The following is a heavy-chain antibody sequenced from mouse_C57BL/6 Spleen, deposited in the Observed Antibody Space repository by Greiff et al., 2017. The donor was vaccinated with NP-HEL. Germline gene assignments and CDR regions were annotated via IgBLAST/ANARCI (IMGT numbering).Heavy chain of an antibody. J-gene: IGHJ4*01. D-gene: IGHD2-4*01. Sequence: GQRVESGGGLVKPGGSLKLSCAASGFTFSSYAMSWVRQTPEKRLEWVATISDGGSYTYYPDNVKGRFTISRDNAKNNLYLQMSHLKSEDTAMYYCARGDDYDGDYYAMDYWGQGTSVTVSS. CDR1: GFTFSSYA. V-gene: IGHV5-4*01. CDR3: ARGDDYDGDYYAMDY. CDR2: ISDGGSYT.